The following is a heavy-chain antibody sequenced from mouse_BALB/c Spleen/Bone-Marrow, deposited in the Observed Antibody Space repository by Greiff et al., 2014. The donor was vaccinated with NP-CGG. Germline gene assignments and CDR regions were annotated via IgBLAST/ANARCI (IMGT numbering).Heavy chain of an antibody. CDR2: INPYNGAT. CDR3: ASFGFAY. Sequence: VHVKQSGPELVKPGASVKISCKASGYSFTDYYMHWVKQSHVKSLEWIGRINPYNGATSYNQNFKDKASLTVDKSSRTAYMELHSPTSEDSAVYYCASFGFAYWGQGTLVTVSA. V-gene: IGHV1-26*01. J-gene: IGHJ3*01. CDR1: GYSFTDYY.